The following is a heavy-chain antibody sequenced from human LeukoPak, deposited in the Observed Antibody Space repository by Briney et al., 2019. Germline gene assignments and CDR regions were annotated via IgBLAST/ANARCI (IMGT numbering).Heavy chain of an antibody. CDR2: INPNSGGT. J-gene: IGHJ4*02. V-gene: IGHV1-2*02. CDR3: ARGAEFDY. CDR1: GYTFMGYY. Sequence: ASVKVSCKASGYTFMGYYIHWVRQAPGQGLEWMGWINPNSGGTNYPQKFQGRVTMTRDTSISTAYMELSRLTSDDTAMYYCARGAEFDYWGQGTLVTVSS.